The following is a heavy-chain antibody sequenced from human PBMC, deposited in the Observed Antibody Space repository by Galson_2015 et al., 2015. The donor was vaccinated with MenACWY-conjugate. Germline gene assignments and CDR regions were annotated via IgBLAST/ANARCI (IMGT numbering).Heavy chain of an antibody. J-gene: IGHJ3*02. CDR1: GFAFSNYA. Sequence: SLRLSCAASGFAFSNYAMSWVRQAPGKGLEWVSTISDSGDTTYFADSVRGRFTVSRDNSKYTLYLQINSLRAEDTAVFYCAKGFYRGPVGNAFDIWGQGTM. CDR2: ISDSGDTT. D-gene: IGHD6-13*01. V-gene: IGHV3-23*01. CDR3: AKGFYRGPVGNAFDI.